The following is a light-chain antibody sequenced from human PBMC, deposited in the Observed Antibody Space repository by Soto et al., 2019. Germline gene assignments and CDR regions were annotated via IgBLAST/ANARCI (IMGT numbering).Light chain of an antibody. V-gene: IGKV3-15*01. CDR1: QSVNSD. CDR3: QRYNNWPLT. J-gene: IGKJ4*01. CDR2: SAS. Sequence: ETVMTQSPATLSASPGESATLSCRASQSVNSDLAWYQQIPGQAPRLLIYSASTGATGGPARFSGNGSGTEFTRTISSLQSEDFAIYYCQRYNNWPLTFGGGTKVEI.